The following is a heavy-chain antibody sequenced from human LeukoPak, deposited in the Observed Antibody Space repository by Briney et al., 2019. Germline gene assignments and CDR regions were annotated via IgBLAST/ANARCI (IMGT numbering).Heavy chain of an antibody. D-gene: IGHD3-3*01. V-gene: IGHV4-30-4*07. CDR1: GGSISSGGYS. CDR3: ARGRFLEWLFDF. CDR2: IYCSGST. Sequence: SETLSLTCAVSGGSISSGGYSWSWIRQPPGKGLEWIGYIYCSGSTYYNPSLKSRVTMSGDTSKNQFSLKLSSVTAADTAVYYCARGRFLEWLFDFWGQGTLVTVSS. J-gene: IGHJ4*02.